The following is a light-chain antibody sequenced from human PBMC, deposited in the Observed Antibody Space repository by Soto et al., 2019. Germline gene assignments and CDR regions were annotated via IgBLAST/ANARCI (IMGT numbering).Light chain of an antibody. CDR2: GAS. CDR1: QSVSSN. CDR3: QQYNNWPL. J-gene: IGKJ4*01. V-gene: IGKV3-15*01. Sequence: EIVMTQSLATLSVSNGERATLSCRASQSVSSNLAWYQQKPGQAPRLLIYGASTRATGIPARFSGSGSGTEFTLTISSLQSEDFAVYYCQQYNNWPLFGGGTKVDIK.